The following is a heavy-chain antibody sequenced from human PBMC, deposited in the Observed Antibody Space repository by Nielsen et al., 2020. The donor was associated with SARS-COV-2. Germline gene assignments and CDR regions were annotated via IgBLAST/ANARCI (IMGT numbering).Heavy chain of an antibody. CDR1: GFTFSSYG. V-gene: IGHV3-30*02. CDR2: IWYDGSNK. CDR3: VKDHYVWGSYSYYYGMDV. Sequence: GESLKISCAASGFTFSSYGMHWVRQAPGKGLEWVAVIWYDGSNKYYADSVKGRFTISRDNSKNTLYLQMSSLRAEDTAVYYCVKDHYVWGSYSYYYGMDVWGQGTTVTVSS. D-gene: IGHD3-16*01. J-gene: IGHJ6*02.